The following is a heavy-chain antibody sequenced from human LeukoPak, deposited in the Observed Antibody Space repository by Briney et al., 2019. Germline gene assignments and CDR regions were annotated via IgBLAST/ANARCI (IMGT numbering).Heavy chain of an antibody. CDR3: ARVLAAVGIYYFDY. J-gene: IGHJ4*02. CDR1: GFIFSSYR. V-gene: IGHV3-48*04. Sequence: AGSLRLSCAVSGFIFSSYRMNWVRQAPGKGLEWVSYISSTGSTIYYADSVRGRFTISRDNANNSLYLQMNSLIAEDTAVYYCARVLAAVGIYYFDYWGQGTLVTVSS. CDR2: ISSTGSTI. D-gene: IGHD6-13*01.